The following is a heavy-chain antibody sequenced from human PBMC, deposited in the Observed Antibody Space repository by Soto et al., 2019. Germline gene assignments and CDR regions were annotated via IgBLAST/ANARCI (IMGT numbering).Heavy chain of an antibody. Sequence: GGSLRLSCAASGFTFSSYGMHWVRQAPGKGLEWVAVISYDGSNKYYADSVKGRFTISRDNSKNTLYLQMNSLRAEDTAVYYCAKDQRNFSAVTYNHYYYYYMDVWGKGTTVTVSS. J-gene: IGHJ6*03. CDR3: AKDQRNFSAVTYNHYYYYYMDV. CDR1: GFTFSSYG. CDR2: ISYDGSNK. V-gene: IGHV3-30*18. D-gene: IGHD1-1*01.